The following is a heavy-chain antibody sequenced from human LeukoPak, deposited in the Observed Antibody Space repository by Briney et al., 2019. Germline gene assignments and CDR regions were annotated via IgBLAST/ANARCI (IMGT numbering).Heavy chain of an antibody. CDR2: IYYSGSS. CDR1: GGSISSSSYY. D-gene: IGHD2-8*01. V-gene: IGHV4-39*01. J-gene: IGHJ4*02. CDR3: AASGYSTRWYYYDF. Sequence: PAETLSLTCTVSGGSISSSSYYWGWIRQPPGKGLEWIGCIYYSGSSYYTPSLKSRLTISVDTSKDQFSLKLTSVTAADTAVYYCAASGYSTRWYYYDFWGQGTLVTVSS.